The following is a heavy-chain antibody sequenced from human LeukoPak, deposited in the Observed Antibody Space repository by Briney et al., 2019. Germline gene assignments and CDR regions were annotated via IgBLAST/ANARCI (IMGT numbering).Heavy chain of an antibody. CDR1: GFIFSTYG. CDR3: ARDREDWWELLRY. J-gene: IGHJ4*02. CDR2: IRYDGSNK. V-gene: IGHV3-30*02. D-gene: IGHD1-26*01. Sequence: GGSLRLSCAASGFIFSTYGMPWVRQAPGKGLEWGAFIRYDGSNKYYADSVKGRFTISRDNSKNTLYLQMNSLRAEDTAVYYCARDREDWWELLRYWGQGTLVTVSS.